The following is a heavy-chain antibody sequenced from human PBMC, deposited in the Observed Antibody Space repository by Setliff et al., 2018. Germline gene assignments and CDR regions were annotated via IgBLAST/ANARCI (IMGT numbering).Heavy chain of an antibody. CDR2: IYASGST. Sequence: PLSLTCTVSGGSISSGSHYWSWIRQPAGKGLEWIGRIYASGSTNYNPSLKSRVTISVDMSKNQFSLKLSSVTAADTAVYYCARESYYYYMDVWGKGTTVTVSS. J-gene: IGHJ6*03. CDR1: GGSISSGSHY. V-gene: IGHV4-61*02. CDR3: ARESYYYYMDV.